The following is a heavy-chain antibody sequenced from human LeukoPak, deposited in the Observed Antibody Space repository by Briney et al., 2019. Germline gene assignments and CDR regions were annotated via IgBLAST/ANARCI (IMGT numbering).Heavy chain of an antibody. Sequence: SETLFLTCTVSGGSMSSYYWNWIRQPPGRGLEWIGYIYYGGSTNYNPSLKSRVTISADTSKSQFSLRLNSVTAADTAVYYCARAVLAAALGSNSYYHMDVWGKGTTVTVSS. CDR1: GGSMSSYY. D-gene: IGHD6-13*01. J-gene: IGHJ6*03. V-gene: IGHV4-59*01. CDR2: IYYGGST. CDR3: ARAVLAAALGSNSYYHMDV.